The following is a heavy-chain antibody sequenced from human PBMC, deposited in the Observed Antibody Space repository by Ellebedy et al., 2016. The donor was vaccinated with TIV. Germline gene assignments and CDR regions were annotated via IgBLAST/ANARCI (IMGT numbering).Heavy chain of an antibody. D-gene: IGHD5/OR15-5a*01. Sequence: SETLSLTCTVSGGAISGTGWWSWVRPSPGKGLEWIGDVYHSGQTNYNPSLKSRVIISVDKSANEFSLRLTSLTAADTAVYFCATCPGGAFDIWGRGTMVTVSS. J-gene: IGHJ3*02. CDR2: VYHSGQT. CDR3: ATCPGGAFDI. CDR1: GGAISGTGW. V-gene: IGHV4-4*02.